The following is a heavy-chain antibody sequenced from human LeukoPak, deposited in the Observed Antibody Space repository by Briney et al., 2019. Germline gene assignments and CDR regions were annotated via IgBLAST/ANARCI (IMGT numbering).Heavy chain of an antibody. Sequence: SETLSLTCTVSGGSISSYYWSWIRQPPGKGLEWIGYIYYSGSTNYNPSLKSRVTISVDTSKNQFSQKLSSVTAADTAVYYCARDGYYDSSGHSEFDYWGQGTLVTVSS. CDR1: GGSISSYY. J-gene: IGHJ4*02. V-gene: IGHV4-59*01. D-gene: IGHD3-22*01. CDR3: ARDGYYDSSGHSEFDY. CDR2: IYYSGST.